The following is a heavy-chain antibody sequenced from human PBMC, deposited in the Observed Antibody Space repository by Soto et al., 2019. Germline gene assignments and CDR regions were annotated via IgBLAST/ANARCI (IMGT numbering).Heavy chain of an antibody. J-gene: IGHJ4*02. CDR1: GYTFTSYA. D-gene: IGHD6-19*01. CDR3: ARVIGGWYYFGY. Sequence: QVQLVQSGAEVKKPGASVKVSCKASGYTFTSYAMHWVRQAPGQRLEWMGWINAGNGNTKYSQKFQGRVTITRDTSASTAYMELSSLRSEDTAVYYCARVIGGWYYFGYWGQGTLVTVSS. V-gene: IGHV1-3*01. CDR2: INAGNGNT.